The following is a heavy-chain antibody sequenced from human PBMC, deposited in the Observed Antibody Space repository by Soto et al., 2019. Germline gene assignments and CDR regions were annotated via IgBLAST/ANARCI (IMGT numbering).Heavy chain of an antibody. CDR2: IWYDGSNK. Sequence: PGGSLRLSCAASGFTFSSYGMHGVRQAPGKGLEWVAVIWYDGSNKYYADSVKGRFTISRDNSKNTLYLQMNSLRAEDTAVYYCARQSDYYDSSGYSQTFDYWGQGTLVTVSS. CDR3: ARQSDYYDSSGYSQTFDY. V-gene: IGHV3-33*01. J-gene: IGHJ4*02. CDR1: GFTFSSYG. D-gene: IGHD3-22*01.